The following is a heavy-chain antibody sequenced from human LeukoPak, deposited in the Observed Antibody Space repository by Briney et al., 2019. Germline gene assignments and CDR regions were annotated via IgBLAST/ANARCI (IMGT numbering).Heavy chain of an antibody. CDR2: MNPNSGLT. V-gene: IGHV1-8*01. J-gene: IGHJ4*02. Sequence: ASVRVSCKASGYTFTNYNINWVRQATGQGLEWMGWMNPNSGLTGYAQQFQGRVTLTRNTPIGTAYMELTTLRSEDTAIYYCATRLWGGFHSTLDNWGQGTLVTVSS. D-gene: IGHD3-16*01. CDR1: GYTFTNYN. CDR3: ATRLWGGFHSTLDN.